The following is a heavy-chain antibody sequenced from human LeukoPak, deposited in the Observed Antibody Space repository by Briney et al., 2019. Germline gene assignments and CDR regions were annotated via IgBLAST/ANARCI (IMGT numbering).Heavy chain of an antibody. CDR1: GFAFSSFG. CDR3: ARRYSTRNFFDS. V-gene: IGHV3-23*01. D-gene: IGHD1-1*01. J-gene: IGHJ4*02. Sequence: GGSLRLSCAASGFAFSSFGMSWVRQAPGTGLEWVSAINYHGGNTYYADSVKGRFTISRDNSNNTLHLQINSLRAEDTALYFCARRYSTRNFFDSWGQGTLVTVSS. CDR2: INYHGGNT.